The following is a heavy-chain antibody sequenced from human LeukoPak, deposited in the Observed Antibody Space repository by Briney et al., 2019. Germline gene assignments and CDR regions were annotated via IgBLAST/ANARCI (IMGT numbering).Heavy chain of an antibody. V-gene: IGHV4-34*01. CDR3: ARGRGSVPFDY. CDR2: INHSGST. Sequence: PSETLSLTCAVYGGSFSGYYWSWIRQLPGKGLEWIGEINHSGSTNYNPSLKSRVTISVDTSKNQFSLKLSSVTAADTAVYYCARGRGSVPFDYWGQGTLVTVSS. D-gene: IGHD1-26*01. J-gene: IGHJ4*02. CDR1: GGSFSGYY.